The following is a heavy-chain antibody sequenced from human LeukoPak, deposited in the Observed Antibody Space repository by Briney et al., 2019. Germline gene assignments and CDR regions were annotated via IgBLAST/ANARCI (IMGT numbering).Heavy chain of an antibody. D-gene: IGHD3-22*01. J-gene: IGHJ5*02. CDR2: IYSGGST. Sequence: GGSLRLSCAASGFTVSSNYMNWVRQAPGKGLEWVSVIYSGGSTYYADFVKGRFTISRDNSKNTLYLQMNSLRAEDTAVYYCARDRYYYDSSGYRWFDPWGQGTLVTVSS. V-gene: IGHV3-53*01. CDR1: GFTVSSNY. CDR3: ARDRYYYDSSGYRWFDP.